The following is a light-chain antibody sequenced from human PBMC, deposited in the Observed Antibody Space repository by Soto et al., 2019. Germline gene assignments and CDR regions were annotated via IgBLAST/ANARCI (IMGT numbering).Light chain of an antibody. V-gene: IGKV1-9*01. J-gene: IGKJ4*01. CDR2: AAS. Sequence: QLTQSPSSLSASVGDRVTITCRASQGISSYLAWYQQKPGKVPKLLISAASTLESGVPLRFSGGGFGTDFTLTISSLQPEDFATYYCQQLYRYPLSFCGGTKVEIK. CDR3: QQLYRYPLS. CDR1: QGISSY.